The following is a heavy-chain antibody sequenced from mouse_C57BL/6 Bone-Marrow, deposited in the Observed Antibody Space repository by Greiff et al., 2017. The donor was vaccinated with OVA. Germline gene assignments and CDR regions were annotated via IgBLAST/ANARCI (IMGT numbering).Heavy chain of an antibody. V-gene: IGHV1-76*01. J-gene: IGHJ3*01. Sequence: QVQLQQSGAELVRPGASVKLSCKASGYTFTDYYINWVKQRPGQGLEWIARIYPGSGHTYYNEKFKGKATLTAEKSSSTAYMQLSSLTSEDSAVYFCARSGTYYYSFAYWGQGTLVTVSA. CDR1: GYTFTDYY. CDR3: ARSGTYYYSFAY. CDR2: IYPGSGHT. D-gene: IGHD1-1*01.